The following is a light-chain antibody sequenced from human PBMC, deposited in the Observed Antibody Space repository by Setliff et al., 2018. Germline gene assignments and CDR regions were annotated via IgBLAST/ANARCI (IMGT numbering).Light chain of an antibody. J-gene: IGLJ1*01. Sequence: QSALTQPASVSGSPGQSITLSCTGTSSDVGGYDSVSWYQQHPGTAPKLIIYEVSHRPSGVSDRFSGSKSGNTASLTISGLQTEDEADYYCSSYSSDIFGVFGTGTKVTVL. CDR3: SSYSSDIFGV. CDR2: EVS. V-gene: IGLV2-14*01. CDR1: SSDVGGYDS.